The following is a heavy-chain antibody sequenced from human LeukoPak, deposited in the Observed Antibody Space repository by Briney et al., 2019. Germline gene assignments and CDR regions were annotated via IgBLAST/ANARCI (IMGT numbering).Heavy chain of an antibody. CDR1: GYTFTGYY. CDR2: INTNTGNP. Sequence: ASVKVSCKASGYTFTGYYMYWVRQAPGQGLEWMGWINTNTGNPTYAQGFTGRFVLSLDTSVGTAYLQISRLKAEDTAVYYCARALAGYCSSTNCDGIYYYYMDVWGKGTTVTVSS. V-gene: IGHV7-4-1*02. J-gene: IGHJ6*03. CDR3: ARALAGYCSSTNCDGIYYYYMDV. D-gene: IGHD2-2*01.